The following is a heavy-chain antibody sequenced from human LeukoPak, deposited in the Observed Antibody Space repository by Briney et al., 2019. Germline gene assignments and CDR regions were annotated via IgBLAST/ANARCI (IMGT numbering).Heavy chain of an antibody. D-gene: IGHD1-20*01. J-gene: IGHJ4*02. CDR3: ARDLSRVVTGTLY. CDR2: IWYDGSNK. CDR1: GFTFSSYG. Sequence: GGSLGLSCAASGFTFSSYGMPWVRQAPGKGLEWVAVIWYDGSNKYYADSVKGRFTISRDNSKNTLYLQMNSLRAEDTAVYYCARDLSRVVTGTLYWGQGTLVTVSS. V-gene: IGHV3-33*01.